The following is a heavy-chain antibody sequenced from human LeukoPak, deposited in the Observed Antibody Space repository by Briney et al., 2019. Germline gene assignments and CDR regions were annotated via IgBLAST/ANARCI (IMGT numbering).Heavy chain of an antibody. CDR3: AKPFLGIAAAGKVDY. Sequence: GGSLRLSCAASGFTFSSYAMSWVRQAPGKGLEWVSAISGSGGSTYYADSVKGRFTISGDNSKNTLYLQMNSLRAEDTAVYYCAKPFLGIAAAGKVDYWGQGTLVTVSS. J-gene: IGHJ4*02. CDR1: GFTFSSYA. D-gene: IGHD6-13*01. V-gene: IGHV3-23*01. CDR2: ISGSGGST.